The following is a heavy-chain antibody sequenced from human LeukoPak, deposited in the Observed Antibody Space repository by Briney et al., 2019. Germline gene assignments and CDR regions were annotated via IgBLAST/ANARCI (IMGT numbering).Heavy chain of an antibody. CDR2: ISGSGGTGYTT. J-gene: IGHJ4*02. V-gene: IGHV3-23*01. CDR3: AKVIITGSFPDYFDT. Sequence: PGGSLRLSCAASGFTFSTYAMSWVRQAPGKGLERVSSISGSGGTGYTTYYADSVKGRFTISRDNSKNTIYLQMNSLRVDDTAIYYCAKVIITGSFPDYFDTWGQGTLVTVSS. CDR1: GFTFSTYA. D-gene: IGHD3-10*01.